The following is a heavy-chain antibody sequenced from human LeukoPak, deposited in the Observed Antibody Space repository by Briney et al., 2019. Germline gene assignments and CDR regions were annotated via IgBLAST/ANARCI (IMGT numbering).Heavy chain of an antibody. CDR1: GFTFSSSA. D-gene: IGHD6-13*01. CDR3: AKHLDYSRTHTDY. V-gene: IGHV3-23*01. Sequence: PGGSLRLSCAPSGFTFSSSAMSWVRQAPGKGLEWVSTISSSGTSTYYADSVKGRFTISRDNSKTTVYLQMNSLRAEDTAVYYCAKHLDYSRTHTDYWGQGTPVTVSS. J-gene: IGHJ4*02. CDR2: ISSSGTST.